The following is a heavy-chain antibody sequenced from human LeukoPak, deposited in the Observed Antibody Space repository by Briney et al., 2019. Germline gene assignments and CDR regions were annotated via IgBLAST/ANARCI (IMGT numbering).Heavy chain of an antibody. V-gene: IGHV3-23*01. CDR2: IGTSGTST. CDR1: GFTFSNYA. CDR3: VKGRTRGD. J-gene: IGHJ4*02. D-gene: IGHD3-10*01. Sequence: GGSLRLSCAASGFTFSNYAMRWVRQAPGKGLEWVAAIGTSGTSTYYEDSVKGRFTIFRDNSKNTLYLQMNSLRDEDTAVYYCVKGRTRGDWGQGTLVTVSS.